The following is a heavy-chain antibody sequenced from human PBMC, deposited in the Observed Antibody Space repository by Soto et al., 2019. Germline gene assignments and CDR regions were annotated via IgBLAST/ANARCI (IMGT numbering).Heavy chain of an antibody. V-gene: IGHV1-18*04. CDR1: GYTFTSYG. CDR2: ISAYNGNT. Sequence: QVQLVQSGAEVKKPGASVKVSCKASGYTFTSYGISWVRQAPGQGLAWMGWISAYNGNTNYAQKLQGRVTMTTDTSTSTAYMELRSLRSDDTAVYYCARDLGAPPSSCYRTGDFDYWGQGTLVTVSS. CDR3: ARDLGAPPSSCYRTGDFDY. D-gene: IGHD3-22*01. J-gene: IGHJ4*02.